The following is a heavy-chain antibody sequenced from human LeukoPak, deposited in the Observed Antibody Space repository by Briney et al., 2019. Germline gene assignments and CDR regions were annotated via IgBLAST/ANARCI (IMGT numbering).Heavy chain of an antibody. CDR2: ISAYNGNT. CDR1: GYTFTSYG. D-gene: IGHD3-10*01. Sequence: GASVTVSCKSSGYTFTSYGISWVRQAPGQGLEWVGWISAYNGNTNYAQKLQGRVTMTTDTSTSTAYMELRSLRSGDTAVYYCARDRLDVWFGELSDAFDIWGQGTMVTVSS. J-gene: IGHJ3*02. CDR3: ARDRLDVWFGELSDAFDI. V-gene: IGHV1-18*01.